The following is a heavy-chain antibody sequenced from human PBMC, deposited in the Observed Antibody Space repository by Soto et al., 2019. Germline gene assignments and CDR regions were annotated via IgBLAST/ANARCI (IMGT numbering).Heavy chain of an antibody. J-gene: IGHJ4*02. CDR1: GFPFSNYD. V-gene: IGHV3-21*01. CDR3: ARGSTAFNY. CDR2: ISSSGTYI. Sequence: VQLVESGGGLVKPGGSLRLSCAASGFPFSNYDINWVRQAPGKGLEWVSSISSSGTYIYYADSVKGRFTISRDNAKNSLYLQMNSLRVEDMAVYYCARGSTAFNYWGQGTLVTVSS.